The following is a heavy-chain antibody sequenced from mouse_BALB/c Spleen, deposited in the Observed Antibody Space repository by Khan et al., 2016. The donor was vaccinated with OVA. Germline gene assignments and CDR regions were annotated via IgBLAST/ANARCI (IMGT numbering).Heavy chain of an antibody. V-gene: IGHV9-1*02. J-gene: IGHJ1*01. CDR2: INTYTGEP. CDR1: GYTFTNYG. CDR3: ARGASYWYFDV. Sequence: QIQLVQSGPELKKPGETVKISCKASGYTFTNYGMNWVKQALGKGLKWMGWINTYTGEPTYTDDFKGRFAFSLETSASTAYLQINNLKNEDMATXFCARGASYWYFDVWGAGTTVTVSS.